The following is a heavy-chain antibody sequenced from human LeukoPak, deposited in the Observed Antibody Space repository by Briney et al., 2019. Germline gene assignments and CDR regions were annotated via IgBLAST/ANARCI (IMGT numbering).Heavy chain of an antibody. CDR2: ISYDGSNK. D-gene: IGHD2-2*01. V-gene: IGHV3-30-3*01. CDR3: ATNQPLYYFDY. Sequence: PGGSLRLSCAASGFTFSSYAMHWVRQAPGKGLEWVAVISYDGSNKYYADSVKGRFTISRDNSKNTLYLQMNSLRAEDTAVYYCATNQPLYYFDYWGQGTLVTVSS. CDR1: GFTFSSYA. J-gene: IGHJ4*02.